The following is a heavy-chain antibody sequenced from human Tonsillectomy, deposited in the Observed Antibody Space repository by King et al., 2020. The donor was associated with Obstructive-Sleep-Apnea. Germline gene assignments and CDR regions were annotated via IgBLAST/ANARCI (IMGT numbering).Heavy chain of an antibody. CDR1: GFPFRCKC. CDR3: ARDDLHGELDV. CDR2: INNWSTI. V-gene: IGHV3-48*01. Sequence: VQLVESGGGLVQPGGALRLSCTTSGFPFRCKCINWVRQAPGKGLGWVSYINNWSTIYYADSVKGRFTISRDNAKNSLYLQMNSLRAEDTAVYYCARDDLHGELDVWGHGTTVTVSS. J-gene: IGHJ6*02. D-gene: IGHD7-27*01.